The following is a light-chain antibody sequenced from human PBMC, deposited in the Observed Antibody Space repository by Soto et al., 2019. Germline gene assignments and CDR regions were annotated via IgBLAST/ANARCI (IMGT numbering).Light chain of an antibody. CDR2: GAS. V-gene: IGKV3-15*01. Sequence: EVVLTQSPATLSVSPGDRATLSCRASQRVSRNLAWYQQKPGQAPRLLIYGASTRATGVTARFSGSGSATEFTLSISSLQSEDVAVYYCQQYGDWPPETFGQGTKLEI. CDR1: QRVSRN. J-gene: IGKJ2*01. CDR3: QQYGDWPPET.